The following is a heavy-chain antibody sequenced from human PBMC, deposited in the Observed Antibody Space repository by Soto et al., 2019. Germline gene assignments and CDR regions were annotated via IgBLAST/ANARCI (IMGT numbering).Heavy chain of an antibody. V-gene: IGHV4-31*03. D-gene: IGHD2-2*01. J-gene: IGHJ5*02. CDR1: GGSISSGGDY. CDR3: ARDLRYCSSTSCYRWFDP. CDR2: IYYSGST. Sequence: PSETLSLTCTVSGGSISSGGDYWSWIRQHPGKGLEWIGYIYYSGSTYYNPSLKSRVTISVDTSKNQFSLKLSSVTAADTAVYYCARDLRYCSSTSCYRWFDPWGQGTLVTVSS.